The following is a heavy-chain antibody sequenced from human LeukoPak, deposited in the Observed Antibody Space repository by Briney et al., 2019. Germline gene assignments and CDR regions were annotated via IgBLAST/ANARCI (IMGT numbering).Heavy chain of an antibody. D-gene: IGHD1-14*01. V-gene: IGHV3-72*01. J-gene: IGHJ4*02. Sequence: GGSLSLFCTVSGLTFSDHHMDWVRHAPGEWMEWIGHSKNKDYAYRPVYGASEKGRFTFSRDDPKNSLYLQMNSLTTGDAAVHYYTTICYDGTRAYFPNFWSQGTLVTVPS. CDR1: GLTFSDHH. CDR2: SKNKDYAYRP. CDR3: TTICYDGTRAYFPNF.